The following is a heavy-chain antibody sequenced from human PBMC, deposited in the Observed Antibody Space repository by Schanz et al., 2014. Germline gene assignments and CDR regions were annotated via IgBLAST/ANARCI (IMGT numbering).Heavy chain of an antibody. J-gene: IGHJ3*02. CDR2: INVGNGNM. CDR1: GYTFSSYG. CDR3: TRGGYSYALSAFDI. D-gene: IGHD5-18*01. Sequence: QVQLVQSGAEVKKPGASVKVSCKASGYTFSSYGITWVRQAPGQGLEWMGWINVGNGNMKYSQKFQGRVTITRDTSASTAYMELRSLRSDDTALYYCTRGGYSYALSAFDIWGQGTMVTVSS. V-gene: IGHV1-3*01.